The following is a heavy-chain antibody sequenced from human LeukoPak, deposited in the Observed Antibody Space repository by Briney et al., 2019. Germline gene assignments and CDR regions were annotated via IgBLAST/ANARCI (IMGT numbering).Heavy chain of an antibody. D-gene: IGHD2-15*01. CDR2: LNNDGSST. CDR3: ARIAWDAFDI. V-gene: IGHV3-74*01. J-gene: IGHJ3*02. Sequence: GGSLRLSCAASGFTFSSYWMHWVRQAPGKGLVWVSRLNNDGSSTNYADSVKGLFTISRDNAKNTLYLQMNSLRAEDTAVYYCARIAWDAFDIWGQGTMVTVSS. CDR1: GFTFSSYW.